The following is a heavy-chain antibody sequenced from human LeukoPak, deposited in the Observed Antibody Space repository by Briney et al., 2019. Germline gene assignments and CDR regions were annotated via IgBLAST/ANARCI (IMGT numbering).Heavy chain of an antibody. J-gene: IGHJ3*02. CDR1: GGSISSSSYY. CDR2: IYYSGST. CDR3: ASRHRYSGYEYAFDI. Sequence: SETLSLTCTVSGGSISSSSYYWGWIRQPPGKGLECIGSIYYSGSTYYNPSLKSRVTISVDTSNNQFSLKLSSVTAADTAVYYCASRHRYSGYEYAFDIWGQGTMVTVSS. V-gene: IGHV4-39*01. D-gene: IGHD5-12*01.